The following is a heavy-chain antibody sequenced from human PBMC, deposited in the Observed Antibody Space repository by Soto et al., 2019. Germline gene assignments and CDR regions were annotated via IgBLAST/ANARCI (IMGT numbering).Heavy chain of an antibody. D-gene: IGHD2-8*01. CDR2: VYYRGRS. V-gene: IGHV4-39*01. Sequence: ETLSLTCTVSGGSVSNSNYYWGWIRQSPGKGLEWIGSVYYRGRSYSKSSVKSRITISVDTSKNQFSLNLNSVTASDTAVYFCVSQRTSVLSQAYFDYWGPGALVTVPQ. CDR1: GGSVSNSNYY. CDR3: VSQRTSVLSQAYFDY. J-gene: IGHJ4*02.